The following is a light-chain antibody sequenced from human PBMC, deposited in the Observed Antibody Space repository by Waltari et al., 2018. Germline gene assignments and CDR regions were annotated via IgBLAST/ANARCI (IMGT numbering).Light chain of an antibody. V-gene: IGKV3-11*01. Sequence: EIVLTQSPATLSLSPGERATLSCRASQSVSSYLAWYQQKPGQAPRLLIFDASNRATGIPARFSGSGSGTDFTLTISSLEPEDFAGYYCQQRSNLRFTFGPGTKVDIK. CDR2: DAS. CDR1: QSVSSY. J-gene: IGKJ3*01. CDR3: QQRSNLRFT.